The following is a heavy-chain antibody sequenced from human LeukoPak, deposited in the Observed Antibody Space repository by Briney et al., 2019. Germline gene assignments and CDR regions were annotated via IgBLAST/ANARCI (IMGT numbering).Heavy chain of an antibody. V-gene: IGHV3-23*01. CDR1: GFTFSSYA. D-gene: IGHD5-12*01. J-gene: IGHJ4*02. Sequence: GGSLRLSCAASGFTFSSYAMSWVRQAPGKGLEWVSVISGSGYTYYADAVKGRFTISRDNSKNTLYLQMNSLRVEDTAVYYCAKVRYSGYEGKPYYFDYWGQGTLVTVSS. CDR2: ISGSGYT. CDR3: AKVRYSGYEGKPYYFDY.